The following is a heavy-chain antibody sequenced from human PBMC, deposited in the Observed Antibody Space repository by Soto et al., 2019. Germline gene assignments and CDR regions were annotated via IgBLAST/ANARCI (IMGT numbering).Heavy chain of an antibody. V-gene: IGHV3-30*18. J-gene: IGHJ6*02. CDR2: ISYDGSNK. Sequence: GGSLRLSCAASGFTFSSYGMHWVRQAPGKGLEWVAVISYDGSNKYYADSVKGRFTISRDNSKNTLYLQMNSLRAEDTAVYYCAKGPKRYCISTSCYDYYYGMDVWGQGTTVTVSS. CDR1: GFTFSSYG. D-gene: IGHD2-2*01. CDR3: AKGPKRYCISTSCYDYYYGMDV.